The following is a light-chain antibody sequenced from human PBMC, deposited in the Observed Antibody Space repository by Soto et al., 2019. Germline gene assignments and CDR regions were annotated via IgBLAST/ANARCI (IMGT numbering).Light chain of an antibody. Sequence: QSVLTQPTSASGSPGQSVTISCTGTSSDVGGYNYVSWYQQHPGKAPKLMIYEVSKRPSGVPDRFSGSKSGNTASLTVSGLQAEDEADYCCSSYAGSNNYVFGTGTKLTVL. CDR1: SSDVGGYNY. CDR3: SSYAGSNNYV. J-gene: IGLJ1*01. CDR2: EVS. V-gene: IGLV2-8*01.